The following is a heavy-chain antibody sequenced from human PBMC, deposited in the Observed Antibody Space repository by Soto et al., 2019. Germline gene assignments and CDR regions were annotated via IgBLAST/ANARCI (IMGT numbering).Heavy chain of an antibody. V-gene: IGHV3-30*18. CDR3: AKLAYYDSSGHDY. J-gene: IGHJ4*02. CDR2: ISYDGSNK. CDR1: GFTFSSYG. D-gene: IGHD3-22*01. Sequence: QVQLVESGGGVVQPGRSLRLSCAASGFTFSSYGMHWVRQAPGKGLEWVAVISYDGSNKYYADSVKGRVTISRDNSKNTLYLQMNRLRAEDTAVYYCAKLAYYDSSGHDYWGQGTLVTVSS.